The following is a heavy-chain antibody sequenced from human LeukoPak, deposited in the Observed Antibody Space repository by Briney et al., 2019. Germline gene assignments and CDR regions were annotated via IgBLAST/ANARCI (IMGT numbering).Heavy chain of an antibody. D-gene: IGHD3-16*01. V-gene: IGHV4-34*01. Sequence: KSGGSLRLSCTASGFTFGDYAISWVRQTPGKGLEWIGEIYHRGNTHYNPSLKSRVTMSVDTSTNQFSLRVNSVTAADTAVYYCARAFYPPDFGFGRAPYYFDKWGRGTLVTVSS. J-gene: IGHJ4*02. CDR2: IYHRGNT. CDR3: ARAFYPPDFGFGRAPYYFDK. CDR1: GFTFGDYA.